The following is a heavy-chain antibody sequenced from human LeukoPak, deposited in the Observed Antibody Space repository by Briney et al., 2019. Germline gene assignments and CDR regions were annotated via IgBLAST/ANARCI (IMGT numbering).Heavy chain of an antibody. CDR3: ARGPLQTIPTSKIVVYYYPFDY. D-gene: IGHD3-22*01. Sequence: GGSLRLSCAASGFNFDDYGMSWVRQAPGKGLEWVSGINWNGGGTGYADSVKGRFTISRENAKDSLYLQMNSLKAEDTALYYCARGPLQTIPTSKIVVYYYPFDYWGQGTLVTVSS. CDR1: GFNFDDYG. J-gene: IGHJ4*02. CDR2: INWNGGGT. V-gene: IGHV3-20*04.